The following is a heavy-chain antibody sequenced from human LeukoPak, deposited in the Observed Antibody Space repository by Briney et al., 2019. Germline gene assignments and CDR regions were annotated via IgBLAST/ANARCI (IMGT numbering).Heavy chain of an antibody. CDR2: ISSNSSNI. V-gene: IGHV3-21*01. CDR1: GFTFSSYA. J-gene: IGHJ5*02. CDR3: ARVGYSGSSYKWFDP. D-gene: IGHD1-26*01. Sequence: GGSLRLSCAASGFTFSSYAMDWVRQAPGKGLEWVSSISSNSSNIYYADSVKGRFTISRDNAKNSLYLQMNSLRAEDTAVYYCARVGYSGSSYKWFDPWGQGTLVTVSS.